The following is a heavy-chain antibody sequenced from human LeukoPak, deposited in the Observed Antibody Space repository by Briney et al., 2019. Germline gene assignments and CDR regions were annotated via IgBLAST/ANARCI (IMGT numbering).Heavy chain of an antibody. D-gene: IGHD6-13*01. J-gene: IGHJ1*01. CDR3: AGVAAPNTLLYFQH. Sequence: SETLSLTCTVSGGSISSYYWSWIRQPPGKGLEWIGYIYYSGRTNYNPSLKSRVTISIDTSKNQFSLKLNSVTAADTAVYYCAGVAAPNTLLYFQHWGQGTLVTVSS. CDR1: GGSISSYY. V-gene: IGHV4-59*01. CDR2: IYYSGRT.